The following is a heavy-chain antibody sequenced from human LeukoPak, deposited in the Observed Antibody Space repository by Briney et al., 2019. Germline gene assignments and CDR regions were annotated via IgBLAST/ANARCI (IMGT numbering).Heavy chain of an antibody. J-gene: IGHJ4*02. V-gene: IGHV1-69*13. CDR1: GYTFTSYG. D-gene: IGHD6-13*01. CDR2: IIPIFGTA. CDR3: ARRGVRWSFDY. Sequence: SVKVSCKASGYTFTSYGIGWVRQAPGQGLEWMGGIIPIFGTANYAQKFQGRVTITADESTSTAYMELSSLRSEDTAVYYCARRGVRWSFDYWGQGTLVTVSS.